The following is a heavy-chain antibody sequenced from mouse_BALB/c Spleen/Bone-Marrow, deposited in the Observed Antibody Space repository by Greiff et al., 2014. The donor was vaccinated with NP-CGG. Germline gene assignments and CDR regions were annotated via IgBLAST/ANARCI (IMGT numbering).Heavy chain of an antibody. J-gene: IGHJ2*01. CDR3: ARRMIIYGNPYYFDY. D-gene: IGHD2-1*01. Sequence: EVKVVESGGGLVKLGGSLKLSCAASGFTFSSYYVSWVRQTPEKRLELVAAINSNGGSTYYPDTVKGRFTISRDNAKNTLYLQMSSLKSEDTALYYCARRMIIYGNPYYFDYWGQGTTLTVSS. CDR1: GFTFSSYY. V-gene: IGHV5-6-2*01. CDR2: INSNGGST.